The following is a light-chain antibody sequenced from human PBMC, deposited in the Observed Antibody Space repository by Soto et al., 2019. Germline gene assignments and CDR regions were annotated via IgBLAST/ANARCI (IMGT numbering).Light chain of an antibody. V-gene: IGKV3-20*01. Sequence: EIVLTQSPGILSLSPGERATLSCRASRTMSRRYLAWYQQKPGQAPRLLIYSASSRATGIPDRFSGSGSEPDVPLTISRLEPEDFAVYYCQQYGYSPNTFGQGTKLDIK. J-gene: IGKJ2*01. CDR3: QQYGYSPNT. CDR2: SAS. CDR1: RTMSRRY.